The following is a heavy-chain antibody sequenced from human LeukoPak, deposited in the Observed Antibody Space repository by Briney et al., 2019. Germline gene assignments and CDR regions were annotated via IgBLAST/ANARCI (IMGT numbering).Heavy chain of an antibody. CDR1: GFIFSSYG. D-gene: IGHD6-19*01. J-gene: IGHJ4*02. CDR2: IRYDGSKK. Sequence: GGSLRLSCAASGFIFSSYGMHWVRQAPGKGLEWVAFIRYDGSKKYYADSVKGRFTISRDNSKNTLYLQMNSLRAEDTAVYYCARDGGSAWFLDYWGQGTLVTVSS. V-gene: IGHV3-30*02. CDR3: ARDGGSAWFLDY.